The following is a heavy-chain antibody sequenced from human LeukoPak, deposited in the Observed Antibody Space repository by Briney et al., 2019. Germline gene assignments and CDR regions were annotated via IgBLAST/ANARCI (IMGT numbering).Heavy chain of an antibody. V-gene: IGHV4-39*07. J-gene: IGHJ4*02. CDR2: IYYSGST. Sequence: SETLSLTCTVSGGSNSSSSYYWGWIRQPPGKGLEWIGTIYYSGSTYYNPSLKSRVTISVDASKNQFSLKLSSVTAADTAVYYCARDGYNPIDYWGQGTLVTVSS. D-gene: IGHD5-24*01. CDR3: ARDGYNPIDY. CDR1: GGSNSSSSYY.